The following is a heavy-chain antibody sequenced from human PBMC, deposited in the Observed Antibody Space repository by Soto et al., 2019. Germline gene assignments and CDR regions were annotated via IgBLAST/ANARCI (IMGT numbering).Heavy chain of an antibody. CDR1: GGTFSSYA. V-gene: IGHV1-69*13. CDR2: IIPIFGTA. D-gene: IGHD3-10*01. Sequence: GASVKVSCKASGGTFSSYAISWGRQAPGQGLECMGGIIPIFGTANYAQKFQGRVTITADESTSTAYMELSSLRSEDTAVYYCATGSGGYYNPLYHWGQGTLVTVSS. CDR3: ATGSGGYYNPLYH. J-gene: IGHJ5*02.